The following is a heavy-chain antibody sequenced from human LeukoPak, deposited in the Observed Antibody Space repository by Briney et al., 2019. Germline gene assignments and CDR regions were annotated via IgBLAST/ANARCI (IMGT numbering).Heavy chain of an antibody. V-gene: IGHV3-74*01. CDR1: GFTFSRSW. Sequence: TGGSLRLSCAASGFTFSRSWMHWVRQAPGKGLVWVSRINTDRTRISYADSVRGRFTISRDNAKNTLYLQMNSLRAEDTAVYYCVRDEVAASFDCWGQGTLVTVFS. J-gene: IGHJ4*02. CDR2: INTDRTRI. CDR3: VRDEVAASFDC. D-gene: IGHD6-19*01.